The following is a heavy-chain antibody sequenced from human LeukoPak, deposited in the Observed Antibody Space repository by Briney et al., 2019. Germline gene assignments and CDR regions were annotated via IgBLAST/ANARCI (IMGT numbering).Heavy chain of an antibody. Sequence: GASVKVSCKASGYTFTGYYMHWVRQAPGQGLEWMGWINPNSGGTNYAQTFQGRVTMTRDTSISTAYMELSRLRSDDTAVYYCARAGYCSGGSCYSGVAFDPWGQGTLVTVSS. CDR1: GYTFTGYY. D-gene: IGHD2-15*01. CDR2: INPNSGGT. J-gene: IGHJ5*02. V-gene: IGHV1-2*02. CDR3: ARAGYCSGGSCYSGVAFDP.